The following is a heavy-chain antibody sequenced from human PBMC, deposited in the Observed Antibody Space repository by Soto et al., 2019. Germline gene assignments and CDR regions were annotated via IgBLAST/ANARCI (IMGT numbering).Heavy chain of an antibody. D-gene: IGHD2-8*01. CDR1: GFTFISYA. J-gene: IGHJ4*02. V-gene: IGHV3-23*01. CDR2: ISGSGGST. Sequence: GGPPRLSCTAAGFTFISYAMSWVRQAPGKGLEWVSAISGSGGSTDYADSVKGRFTISRDNSQNTLNLQMNSLRAEDTAIYFCAKNQHAMAHDYWGPGTLVTVSS. CDR3: AKNQHAMAHDY.